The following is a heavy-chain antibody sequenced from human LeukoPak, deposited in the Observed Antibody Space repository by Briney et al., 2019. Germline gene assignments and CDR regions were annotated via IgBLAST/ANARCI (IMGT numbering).Heavy chain of an antibody. D-gene: IGHD2-2*01. CDR2: ISSSSSYI. V-gene: IGHV3-21*01. Sequence: PGGSLRLSCAASGFTFSSYSMTWVRQAPGKGLEWVSSISSSSSYIYYADSVKGRFTISRDNAKNSLYLQMNSLRAEDTAVYYCARTGYCSSTSCYGMDVWGQGTTVTVSS. CDR1: GFTFSSYS. CDR3: ARTGYCSSTSCYGMDV. J-gene: IGHJ6*02.